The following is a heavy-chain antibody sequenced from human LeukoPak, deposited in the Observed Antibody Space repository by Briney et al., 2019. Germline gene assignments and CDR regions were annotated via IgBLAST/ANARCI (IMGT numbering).Heavy chain of an antibody. CDR3: AREEYYYDSSGPGYFDY. J-gene: IGHJ4*02. CDR1: GGTFSSYA. V-gene: IGHV1-69*13. CDR2: IIPIFGTA. Sequence: SVKVPCTASGGTFSSYAISWVRQAPGQELEWMGGIIPIFGTANYAQKFQGRVTITADESTSTAYMELSSLRSEDTAVYYCAREEYYYDSSGPGYFDYRGQETLVTVSS. D-gene: IGHD3-22*01.